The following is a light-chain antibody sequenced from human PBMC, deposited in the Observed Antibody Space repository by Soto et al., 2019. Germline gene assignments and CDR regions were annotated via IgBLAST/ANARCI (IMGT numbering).Light chain of an antibody. Sequence: EIVMTQSPATLSVSPGERVTLSCRASQSVSSNLAWYQQKPGQAPRLLIYGASTRATGIPARFSGGGSGTEFTHTISSLQSEDFAVYYCQQYNNWPRTFGQGTKVDIK. J-gene: IGKJ1*01. CDR3: QQYNNWPRT. CDR1: QSVSSN. CDR2: GAS. V-gene: IGKV3-15*01.